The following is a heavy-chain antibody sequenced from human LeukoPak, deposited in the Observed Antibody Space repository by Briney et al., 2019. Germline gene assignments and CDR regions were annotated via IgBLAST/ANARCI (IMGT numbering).Heavy chain of an antibody. Sequence: SETLSLTCTVSGGTIHSYYWNWIRQPPGKGQEWIGYIYYSGNTNYNPSLKSRVTISVDTSKKQFSLRLSSVTAADTAVYYCARAPSSTVTIDYWGQGTLVTVSS. CDR2: IYYSGNT. CDR3: ARAPSSTVTIDY. D-gene: IGHD4-17*01. V-gene: IGHV4-59*01. J-gene: IGHJ4*02. CDR1: GGTIHSYY.